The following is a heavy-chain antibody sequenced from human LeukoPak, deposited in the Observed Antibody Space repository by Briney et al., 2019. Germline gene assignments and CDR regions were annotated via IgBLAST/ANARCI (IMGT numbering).Heavy chain of an antibody. CDR3: ARGRYSSGLSSPNPYYYYYGMDV. V-gene: IGHV4-39*07. J-gene: IGHJ6*02. Sequence: SETLSLTCTVSGGSISRTNYYWGWIRQPPGEGLEWVGSIYYNGATYYDPSLERRITVSVDTSKNQFSLKLSSVTAADTAVYYCARGRYSSGLSSPNPYYYYYGMDVWGQGTTVTVSS. D-gene: IGHD6-19*01. CDR1: GGSISRTNYY. CDR2: IYYNGAT.